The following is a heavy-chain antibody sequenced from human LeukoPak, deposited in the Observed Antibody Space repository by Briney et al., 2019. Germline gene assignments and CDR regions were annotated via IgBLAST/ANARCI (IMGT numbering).Heavy chain of an antibody. J-gene: IGHJ4*02. CDR1: GYTFTGYG. CDR2: ISAYNGNT. D-gene: IGHD3-10*01. Sequence: GASVKVSCXASGYTFTGYGIIWVRQAPRQGLEWMGWISAYNGNTRCGHNLQDRVTMTTDSSTSTAYMELRSLRSDDTAIYYCARENYASGSYYGDDYWGQGTLVTVSS. CDR3: ARENYASGSYYGDDY. V-gene: IGHV1-18*01.